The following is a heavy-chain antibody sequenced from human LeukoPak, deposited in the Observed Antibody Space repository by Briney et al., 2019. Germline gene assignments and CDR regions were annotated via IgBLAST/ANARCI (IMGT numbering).Heavy chain of an antibody. J-gene: IGHJ4*02. Sequence: ASVKVSCKVSGYTLTELSMLWVRQAPGKGLEWMGGFDPEDGETIYAQKFQGRVTMTEDTSTDTAYMELSSLRPEDTAVYYCATLKLGAELFDYWGQGTLVTVSS. D-gene: IGHD1-14*01. CDR3: ATLKLGAELFDY. V-gene: IGHV1-24*01. CDR1: GYTLTELS. CDR2: FDPEDGET.